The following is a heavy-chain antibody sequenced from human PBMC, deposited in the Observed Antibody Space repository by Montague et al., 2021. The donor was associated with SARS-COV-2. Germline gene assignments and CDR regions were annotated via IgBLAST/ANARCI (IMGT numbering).Heavy chain of an antibody. D-gene: IGHD6-19*01. Sequence: SETLSLTCIVSGGSISGHYWSWVRQTPEKGLEWIGYIYYLGTTNYNPSLKTRVTFSVDTSKNQLSLMLTSVTAADMGVYYCARNGGAAVPGLLLGMDIWGQGTTVTVSS. V-gene: IGHV4-59*11. J-gene: IGHJ6*02. CDR2: IYYLGTT. CDR1: GGSISGHY. CDR3: ARNGGAAVPGLLLGMDI.